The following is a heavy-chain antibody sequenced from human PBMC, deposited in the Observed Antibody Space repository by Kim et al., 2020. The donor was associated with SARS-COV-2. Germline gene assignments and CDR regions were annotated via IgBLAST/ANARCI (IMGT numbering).Heavy chain of an antibody. CDR3: ARRYSSSRFDI. D-gene: IGHD6-6*01. J-gene: IGHJ3*02. V-gene: IGHV1-46*01. Sequence: RYAQKFQGRATMTRDTSTSTVYMELSSLRSEDTAVYYCARRYSSSRFDIWGQGTMVTVSS.